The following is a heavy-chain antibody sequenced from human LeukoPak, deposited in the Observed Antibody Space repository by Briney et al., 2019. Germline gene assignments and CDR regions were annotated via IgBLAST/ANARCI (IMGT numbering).Heavy chain of an antibody. CDR2: ISHDGSNQ. V-gene: IGHV3-30*18. Sequence: PGGSLRLSCAASGFTFSSYGMHWVRQAPGNGLEWVATISHDGSNQNYGDSVKGRFTISRDNSRNTLYLQINSLRPEDTAVYHCAKDWGNYFASGSSYLDYWGQGTLVTVSS. D-gene: IGHD3-10*01. CDR3: AKDWGNYFASGSSYLDY. CDR1: GFTFSSYG. J-gene: IGHJ4*02.